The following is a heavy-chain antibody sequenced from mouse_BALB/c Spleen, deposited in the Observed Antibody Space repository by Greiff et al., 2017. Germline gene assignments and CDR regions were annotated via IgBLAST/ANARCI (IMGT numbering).Heavy chain of an antibody. CDR1: GFSLTGYG. CDR3: ARDWAYYYGSSYDWDYYAMDY. D-gene: IGHD1-1*01. J-gene: IGHJ4*01. Sequence: QVQLKESGPGLVAPSQSLSITCTVSGFSLTGYGVNWVRQPPGKGLEWLGMIWGDGSTDYNSALKSRLSISKDNSKSQVFLKMNSLQTDDTARYYCARDWAYYYGSSYDWDYYAMDYWGQGTSVTVSS. V-gene: IGHV2-6-7*01. CDR2: IWGDGST.